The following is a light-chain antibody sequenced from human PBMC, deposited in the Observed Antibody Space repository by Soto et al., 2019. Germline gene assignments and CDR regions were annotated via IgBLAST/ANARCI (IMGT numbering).Light chain of an antibody. V-gene: IGLV2-8*01. CDR2: EVS. Sequence: QSVLTQPPSASGSPGQSVTISCTGTSSYVGGYNYVSWYQQHPGKAPKLMIYEVSQRPSGVPDRFSGSKSGNTASLTVSGLQAEDEADYYCSSYAGSNNYVFGPGTKVTVL. CDR3: SSYAGSNNYV. J-gene: IGLJ1*01. CDR1: SSYVGGYNY.